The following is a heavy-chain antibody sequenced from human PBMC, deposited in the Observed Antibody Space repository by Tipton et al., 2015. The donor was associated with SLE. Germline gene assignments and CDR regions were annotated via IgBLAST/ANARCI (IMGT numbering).Heavy chain of an antibody. CDR2: VYYSGST. V-gene: IGHV4-59*11. CDR1: GGSIRSHY. Sequence: TLSLTCTVSGGSIRSHYWSWIRQPPGKGLEWIGFVYYSGSTNSNPSLKSRVTISIDTSKNQFSLKLSSVTAADTAVYYGARDMTTVTAWFDPWGQGTLVTVSS. J-gene: IGHJ5*02. D-gene: IGHD4-17*01. CDR3: ARDMTTVTAWFDP.